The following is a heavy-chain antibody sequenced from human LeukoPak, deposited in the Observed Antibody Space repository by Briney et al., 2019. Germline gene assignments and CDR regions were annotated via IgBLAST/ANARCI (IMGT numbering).Heavy chain of an antibody. J-gene: IGHJ4*02. Sequence: PVASVKVSCKASGGTFSSYAISWVRQAPGQGLEWMGWINTNTGNPTYAQGFTGRFVFSLDTSVSTAYLQISSLKAEDTAVYYCARNNADGEGRFSYWGQGTLVTVSS. CDR2: INTNTGNP. D-gene: IGHD3-10*01. V-gene: IGHV7-4-1*02. CDR1: GGTFSSYA. CDR3: ARNNADGEGRFSY.